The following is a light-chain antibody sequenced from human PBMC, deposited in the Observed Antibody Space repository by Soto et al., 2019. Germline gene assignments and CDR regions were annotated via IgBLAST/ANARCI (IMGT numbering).Light chain of an antibody. CDR3: QPYGSSPLT. J-gene: IGKJ3*01. V-gene: IGKV3-20*01. CDR1: QSVSSSY. CDR2: GAS. Sequence: EIVLTQSPGTLSLSPGERATLSCRASQSVSSSYLAWYQQKPGQAPRLLIYGASTRATGIPDRFSGSGYGTDFTLTISTLEPEDFAVYYCQPYGSSPLTFGPGTKVDIK.